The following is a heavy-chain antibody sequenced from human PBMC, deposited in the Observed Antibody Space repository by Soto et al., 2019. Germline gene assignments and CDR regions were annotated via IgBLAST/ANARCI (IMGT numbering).Heavy chain of an antibody. CDR3: AREIEGYSGYEVGAFDI. J-gene: IGHJ3*02. V-gene: IGHV1-2*04. CDR2: INPNSGGT. Sequence: QVQLVQSGAEVQKPGASVKVSCKASGYTFTGYYMHWVRQAPGQGLEWMGWINPNSGGTNYAQKFQGWVTMTRDTSISTAYMELSRLRSDDTAVYYCAREIEGYSGYEVGAFDIWGQGTMVTVSS. D-gene: IGHD5-12*01. CDR1: GYTFTGYY.